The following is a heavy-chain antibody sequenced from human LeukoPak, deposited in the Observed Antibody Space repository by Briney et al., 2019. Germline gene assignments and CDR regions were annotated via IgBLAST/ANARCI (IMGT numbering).Heavy chain of an antibody. V-gene: IGHV1-8*02. Sequence: GASVKVSCKASGCTFTSYDINWVRQATGQGLEWMGWMNPNSGNTGYAQKFQGRVTMTRNTSISTAYMELSSLRSEDTAVYYCARGSLAGDEGDYYYGMDVWGQGTTVTVSS. CDR2: MNPNSGNT. CDR1: GCTFTSYD. D-gene: IGHD3-10*01. CDR3: ARGSLAGDEGDYYYGMDV. J-gene: IGHJ6*02.